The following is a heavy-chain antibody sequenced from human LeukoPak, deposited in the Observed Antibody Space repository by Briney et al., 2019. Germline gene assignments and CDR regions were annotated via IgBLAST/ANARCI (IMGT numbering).Heavy chain of an antibody. D-gene: IGHD2-2*02. CDR3: AKDRVVVPAAIHGMDV. Sequence: PGGSLRLSCAASGFTFSGYGMHWVRQAPGKGLEWVAVISYDGSNKYYADSVKGRFTISRDNSKNTLYLQMNSLRAEDTAVYYCAKDRVVVPAAIHGMDVWGQGTTVTVSS. J-gene: IGHJ6*02. CDR2: ISYDGSNK. CDR1: GFTFSGYG. V-gene: IGHV3-30*18.